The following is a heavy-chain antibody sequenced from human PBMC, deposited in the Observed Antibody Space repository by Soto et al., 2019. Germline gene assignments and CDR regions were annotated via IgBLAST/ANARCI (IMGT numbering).Heavy chain of an antibody. D-gene: IGHD3-3*01. J-gene: IGHJ3*02. Sequence: GASVKVSCKASGYTFTSYGISCVRQAPGQGLEWMGWISAYNGNTNYAQKLQGRVTMTTDKSTSTAYMELRSLRSDDTAVYYCAREVEWLLSQGAFDIWGQGTMVTVSS. CDR2: ISAYNGNT. CDR1: GYTFTSYG. CDR3: AREVEWLLSQGAFDI. V-gene: IGHV1-18*01.